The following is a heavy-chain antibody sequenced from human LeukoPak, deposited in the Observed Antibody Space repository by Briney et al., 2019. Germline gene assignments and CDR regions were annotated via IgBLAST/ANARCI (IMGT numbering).Heavy chain of an antibody. J-gene: IGHJ5*02. CDR3: ARVHGDYTGNWFDP. Sequence: GGSLRLSCAASGFTFSSYGMHWVRQAPGKGLEWVSSISSSSSYIYYADSVKGRFTISRDNAKNSLYLQMNSLRAEDTAVYYCARVHGDYTGNWFDPWGQGTLVTVSS. CDR2: ISSSSSYI. CDR1: GFTFSSYG. D-gene: IGHD4-17*01. V-gene: IGHV3-21*01.